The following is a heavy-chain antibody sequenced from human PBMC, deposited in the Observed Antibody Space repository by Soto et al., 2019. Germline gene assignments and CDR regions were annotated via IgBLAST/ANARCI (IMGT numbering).Heavy chain of an antibody. CDR1: GFTLSSYG. V-gene: IGHV3-33*01. CDR3: ARDGDHNWNYGNDAFDI. CDR2: IWYDGSNK. D-gene: IGHD1-7*01. Sequence: QVQLVESGGGVVQPGRSLRLSCAASGFTLSSYGIHWVRQAPGKGLEWVAVIWYDGSNKYYADSVKGRFTISRDNSKNTLYLQMNSLRAEDTAVYYCARDGDHNWNYGNDAFDIWGQGTMVTVSS. J-gene: IGHJ3*02.